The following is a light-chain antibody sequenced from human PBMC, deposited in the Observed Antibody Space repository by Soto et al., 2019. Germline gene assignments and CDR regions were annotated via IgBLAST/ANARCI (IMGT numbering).Light chain of an antibody. CDR1: SSNIGSNT. CDR3: AAWDDSLNGFYV. CDR2: SNN. V-gene: IGLV1-44*01. Sequence: QSVLTQLPSASGTPGQRVTISCSGSSSNIGSNTVNWYQQLPGAAPKLLIYSNNQRPSGVPDRFSGSKSGTLASLAISGLQSEDEADYYCAAWDDSLNGFYVFGTGTKVTVL. J-gene: IGLJ1*01.